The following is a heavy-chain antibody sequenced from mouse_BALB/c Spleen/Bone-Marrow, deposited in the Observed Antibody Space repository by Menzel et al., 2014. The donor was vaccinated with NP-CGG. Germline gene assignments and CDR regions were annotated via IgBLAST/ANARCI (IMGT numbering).Heavy chain of an antibody. J-gene: IGHJ3*01. CDR3: ARSIYYYGSSPFAY. CDR1: GYTFTSYW. Sequence: SGAELARPGASVKLSCKASGYTFTSYWMQWVKQRPGQGLEWIGAIYPGDGDTRYTQKFKGKATLTADKSSSTAYMQLISLASEDSAVYYCARSIYYYGSSPFAYWGQGTLVTFSA. V-gene: IGHV1-87*01. CDR2: IYPGDGDT. D-gene: IGHD1-1*01.